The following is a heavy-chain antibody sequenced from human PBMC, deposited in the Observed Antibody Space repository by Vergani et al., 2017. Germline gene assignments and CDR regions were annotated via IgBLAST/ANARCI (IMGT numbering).Heavy chain of an antibody. V-gene: IGHV3-7*01. CDR1: GFTFSSYW. CDR3: AGRSSDDILTGYKLLDY. J-gene: IGHJ4*02. CDR2: IKQDGSEK. Sequence: EVQLVESGGGLVQPGGSLRLSCAASGFTFSSYWMSWVRQAPGKGLEWVANIKQDGSEKYYVDSVKGRFTISRDNAKNSLYLQMNSLRAEDTAVYYCAGRSSDDILTGYKLLDYWGQGTLVTVSS. D-gene: IGHD3-9*01.